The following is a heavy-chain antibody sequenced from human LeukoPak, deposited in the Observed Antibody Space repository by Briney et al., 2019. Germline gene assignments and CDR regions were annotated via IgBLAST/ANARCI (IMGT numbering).Heavy chain of an antibody. J-gene: IGHJ3*02. D-gene: IGHD1-26*01. V-gene: IGHV3-23*01. CDR1: GFTFSSYA. CDR3: ARGAVGDLGAFDI. Sequence: PGGSLRLSCAASGFTFSSYAMSWVRQAPGKGLEWVSAISGSGGSTYYADSVKGRFTISRDNSKSTLYLQMNSLRAEDTAVYYCARGAVGDLGAFDIWGQGTMVTVSS. CDR2: ISGSGGST.